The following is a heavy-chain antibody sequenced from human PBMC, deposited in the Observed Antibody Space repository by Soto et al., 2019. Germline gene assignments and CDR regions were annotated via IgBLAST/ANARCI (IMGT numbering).Heavy chain of an antibody. CDR3: ARDAPMIAARLFDY. CDR1: CYTFTSYG. CDR2: ISAYNGNT. Sequence: SAEVCCKASCYTFTSYGISWVRQAPGQGLEWMGWISAYNGNTNYAQKLQGRVTMTTDTSTSTAYMELRSLRSDDTAVYYCARDAPMIAARLFDYWGQGTLVTVSS. D-gene: IGHD6-6*01. V-gene: IGHV1-18*04. J-gene: IGHJ4*02.